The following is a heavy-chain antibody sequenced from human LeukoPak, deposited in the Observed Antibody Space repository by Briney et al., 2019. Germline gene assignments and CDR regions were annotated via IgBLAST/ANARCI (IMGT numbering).Heavy chain of an antibody. D-gene: IGHD3-10*01. Sequence: SETLSLTCAVYGGSFSGYYWSWIRQPPGKGLEWIGEINHSGSTNYNPSLKSRVTISVDTSKNQFSLKLSSVTAADTAVYYCARAFSMVRGVFMFDYWGQGTLDTVSS. CDR3: ARAFSMVRGVFMFDY. CDR1: GGSFSGYY. J-gene: IGHJ4*02. V-gene: IGHV4-34*01. CDR2: INHSGST.